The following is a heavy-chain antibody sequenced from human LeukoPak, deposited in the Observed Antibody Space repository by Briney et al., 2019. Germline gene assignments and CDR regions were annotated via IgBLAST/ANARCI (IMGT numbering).Heavy chain of an antibody. D-gene: IGHD5-18*01. V-gene: IGHV3-7*05. CDR1: GFTLSSYW. J-gene: IGHJ4*02. Sequence: GGSLRLSCAASGFTLSSYWMSWVRQAPGKGLEWVANIKQDGSEKYYVDAVKGRFTISRDNGKNSMYLQMNSLRAEDTAVYYCARDGYSHPHGYWGQGTLVTVSS. CDR2: IKQDGSEK. CDR3: ARDGYSHPHGY.